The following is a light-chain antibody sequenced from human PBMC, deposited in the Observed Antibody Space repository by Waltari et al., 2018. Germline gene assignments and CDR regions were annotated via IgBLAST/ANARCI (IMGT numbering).Light chain of an antibody. CDR2: YDS. J-gene: IGLJ2*01. V-gene: IGLV3-21*04. Sequence: SHVLTQPPSVSVAPGKTARITCAGPNFGRKTVSWYQQKPGQAPVVVMYYDSDRPSGIPERFSGSNSGDTATLTISRVEAGDEADYYCQVWDADSDYRVAFGGGTELTVL. CDR3: QVWDADSDYRVA. CDR1: NFGRKT.